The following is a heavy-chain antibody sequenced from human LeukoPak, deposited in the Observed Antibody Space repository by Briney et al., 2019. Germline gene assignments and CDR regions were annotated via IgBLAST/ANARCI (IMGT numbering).Heavy chain of an antibody. J-gene: IGHJ4*02. D-gene: IGHD1-1*01. CDR3: AKDRIGSFPNHFDS. CDR1: GFTFSSYG. V-gene: IGHV3-23*01. Sequence: EGTLRLSCAASGFTFSSYGMSWVRQAPGKGLEWASAISGSGGSTYYADSVKGRFTISRDNSKNTMYLQMNSLRADDTAVYYCAKDRIGSFPNHFDSWGQGTLVTVSS. CDR2: ISGSGGST.